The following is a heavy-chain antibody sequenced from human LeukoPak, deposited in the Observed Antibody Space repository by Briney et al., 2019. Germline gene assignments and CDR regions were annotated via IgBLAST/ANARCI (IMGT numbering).Heavy chain of an antibody. J-gene: IGHJ4*02. CDR2: ISSSSTI. V-gene: IGHV3-48*02. Sequence: GGSLRLSCAASGFTFSSYSMNWVRQAPGKGLEWVSYISSSSTIYYADSVKGRFTISRDNAKNSLYLQMNSLRDEDTAVYYCARDQWVDYWGQGTLVTVSS. CDR3: ARDQWVDY. D-gene: IGHD1-26*01. CDR1: GFTFSSYS.